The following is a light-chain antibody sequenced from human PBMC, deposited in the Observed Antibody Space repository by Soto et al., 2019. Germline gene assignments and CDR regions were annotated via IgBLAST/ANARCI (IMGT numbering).Light chain of an antibody. V-gene: IGKV3-15*01. CDR3: EQYNNWFSIT. CDR1: QSVRSK. J-gene: IGKJ5*01. Sequence: EIVLTQSPASLSVSPGERATLSCRASQSVRSKVAWYQQKPGQAPSLVIYDTYIRATGIPARFSGSWFGTEFTLTISSLQPEDFAVYYCEQYNNWFSITVGPGTRREIK. CDR2: DTY.